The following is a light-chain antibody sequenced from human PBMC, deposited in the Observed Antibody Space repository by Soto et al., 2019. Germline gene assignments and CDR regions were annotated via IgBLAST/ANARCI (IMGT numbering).Light chain of an antibody. CDR2: DAS. CDR1: QSVSSY. CDR3: QQYNNWPLT. J-gene: IGKJ4*01. Sequence: EIVLTQSSCTLSLSPGERATLSCGASQSVSSYLAWYQQKTGQAPRLLIYDASNRATGIPARFSGSGYGTDFNLTISSLETEDFAVYYCQQYNNWPLTFGGGTKVDIK. V-gene: IGKV3-11*01.